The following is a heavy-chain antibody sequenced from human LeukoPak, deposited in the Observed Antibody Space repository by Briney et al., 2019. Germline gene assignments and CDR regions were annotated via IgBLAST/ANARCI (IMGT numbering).Heavy chain of an antibody. CDR2: IYYSGST. CDR3: ARWAYYFDY. V-gene: IGHV4-39*07. CDR1: GGSISSSSYY. Sequence: SETLSLTCTVSGGSISSSSYYWGWIRQPPGKGLEWIGSIYYSGSTYYNPSLKSRVTISVDTSKNQFSLKLSSVTAADTAVYYCARWAYYFDYWGQGTLVTVSS. J-gene: IGHJ4*02.